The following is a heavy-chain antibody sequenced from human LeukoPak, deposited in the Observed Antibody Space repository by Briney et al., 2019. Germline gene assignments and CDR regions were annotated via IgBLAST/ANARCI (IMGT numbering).Heavy chain of an antibody. CDR1: GGTFSSYA. D-gene: IGHD2-2*01. V-gene: IGHV1-69*05. J-gene: IGHJ3*02. Sequence: SVKLSCEASGGTFSSYAISWVRQAPGQGLEWMGGLIPIFGTANYAQKFQGRVTITTDKSTSTAYMELSSVRSEDTAVYDCSSPGRGSRSPYAFDIWGQGTMVTVSS. CDR3: SSPGRGSRSPYAFDI. CDR2: LIPIFGTA.